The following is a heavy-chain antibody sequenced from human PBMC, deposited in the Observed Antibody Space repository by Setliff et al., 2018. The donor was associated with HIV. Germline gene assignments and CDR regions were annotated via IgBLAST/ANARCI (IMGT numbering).Heavy chain of an antibody. D-gene: IGHD3-10*01. J-gene: IGHJ4*02. CDR2: VDPKNGKT. CDR3: ATLDYYGSQTYNLALHY. Sequence: ASVKVSCKASGYTFTDYCMHWVQQAPGKGLEWMGRVDPKNGKTLYAENLRGRITITADTSTDTAYMELNSMRSEDTAMYYCATLDYYGSQTYNLALHYWGQGTLVTVSS. CDR1: GYTFTDYC. V-gene: IGHV1-69-2*01.